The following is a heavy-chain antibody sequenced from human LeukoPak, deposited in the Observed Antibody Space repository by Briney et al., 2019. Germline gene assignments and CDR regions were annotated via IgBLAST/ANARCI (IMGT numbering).Heavy chain of an antibody. V-gene: IGHV3-23*01. J-gene: IGHJ5*02. CDR1: GFTFSSYA. Sequence: GGSLRLSCAASGFTFSSYAMSWVRQAPGKGLEWVSAISGSGGSTYYADSVKGRFTISRDNSKNTLYLQMNSLRAEDTAVYYCAREKYYYDSSGYHNWFDPWGQGTLVTVSS. CDR2: ISGSGGST. CDR3: AREKYYYDSSGYHNWFDP. D-gene: IGHD3-22*01.